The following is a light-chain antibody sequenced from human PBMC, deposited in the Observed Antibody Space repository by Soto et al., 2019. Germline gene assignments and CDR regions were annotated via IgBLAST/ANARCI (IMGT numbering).Light chain of an antibody. CDR3: QRYNSYPFT. J-gene: IGKJ3*01. Sequence: DIQMTQAPSTLSASEGDRVTITCRASQSISGWLAWYQQKPGKAPKLLIYKASSLESVVPSRFSGSGSRTEFTLTISSLQPDDYETYYCQRYNSYPFTFGPGTKVDIK. CDR2: KAS. V-gene: IGKV1-5*03. CDR1: QSISGW.